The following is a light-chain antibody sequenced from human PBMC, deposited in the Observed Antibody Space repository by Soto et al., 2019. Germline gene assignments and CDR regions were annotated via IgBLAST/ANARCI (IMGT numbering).Light chain of an antibody. V-gene: IGKV1-39*01. Sequence: DIHLTQSPSSLSASLGDRVTITXRASQSISPYLNWYQQQPGXAPKXXXDAXSSLQRGGPSRLSGSGSATDFTPTSSSLQPEDSGTYYCQQSFRTTRTFGQGTKVDIK. CDR2: AXS. J-gene: IGKJ1*01. CDR3: QQSFRTTRT. CDR1: QSISPY.